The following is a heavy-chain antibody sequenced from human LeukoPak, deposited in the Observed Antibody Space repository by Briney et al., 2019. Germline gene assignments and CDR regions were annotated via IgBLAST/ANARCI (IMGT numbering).Heavy chain of an antibody. CDR1: GFTFSSYA. Sequence: GGSLRLSCAASGFTFSSYAMSWVRQAPGKGLEWVAVISYDGNHKYYADSVKGRFTISRDNAKNSLYLQMNSLRAEDTAVYYCARTYSSGWYLWFDPWGQGTLVTVSS. D-gene: IGHD6-19*01. CDR2: ISYDGNHK. CDR3: ARTYSSGWYLWFDP. J-gene: IGHJ5*02. V-gene: IGHV3-30*03.